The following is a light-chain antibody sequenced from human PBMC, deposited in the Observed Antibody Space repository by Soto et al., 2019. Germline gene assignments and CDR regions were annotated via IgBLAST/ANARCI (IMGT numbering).Light chain of an antibody. CDR1: QSINCW. CDR3: RQYNSYVFT. Sequence: DIQMTQSPSTLSASVGDRVNITCRASQSINCWLAWYQQKPGKAPKLLISRASDLQTGVPSRFSGTGSGTEFTLTISSLKTDDFATYCCRQYNSYVFTFGPGTKVDVK. CDR2: RAS. V-gene: IGKV1-5*03. J-gene: IGKJ3*01.